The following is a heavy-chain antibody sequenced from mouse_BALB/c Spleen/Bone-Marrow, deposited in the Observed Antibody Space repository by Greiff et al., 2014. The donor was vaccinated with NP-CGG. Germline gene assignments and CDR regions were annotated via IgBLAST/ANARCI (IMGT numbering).Heavy chain of an antibody. J-gene: IGHJ4*01. CDR3: TRRGIYDERTAMDY. Sequence: EVKLMESGGDLVYPGGSLKLSCAASGFTFSSYGMSWVRQTPDTRLEWVATINSGGTNTYYPDSMKGRFTISRDNAKNTLYLQVSSLRSEDTAMYYCTRRGIYDERTAMDYWGRGTSVTVSS. CDR2: INSGGTNT. V-gene: IGHV5-6*02. D-gene: IGHD2-12*01. CDR1: GFTFSSYG.